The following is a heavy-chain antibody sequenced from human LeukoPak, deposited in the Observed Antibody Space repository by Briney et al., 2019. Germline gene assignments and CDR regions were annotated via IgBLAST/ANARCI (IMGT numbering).Heavy chain of an antibody. V-gene: IGHV4-61*02. Sequence: SQTLSLTCTVSGGSISSGTYYWTWNRQPAGKGLEWIGRVSSSGTTNYNPYNPSLKSRVTISVGTSKNQFSLKLSSVTAADTAVYYCARSYYGSGTRTWGQGTMVTVSS. CDR2: VSSSGTT. CDR3: ARSYYGSGTRT. CDR1: GGSISSGTYY. J-gene: IGHJ3*01. D-gene: IGHD3-10*01.